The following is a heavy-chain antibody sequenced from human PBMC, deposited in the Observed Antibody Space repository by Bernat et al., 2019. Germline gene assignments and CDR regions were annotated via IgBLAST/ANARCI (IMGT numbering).Heavy chain of an antibody. J-gene: IGHJ5*02. D-gene: IGHD6-19*01. CDR1: GGSISSHDDY. Sequence: QLQLQESGPGLVKPSETLSLTCIVSGGSISSHDDYWALIRQPPGKGLEWIGSIFYTGSTYYNPCLKSRLTMSVDTSKNQFSLQLSSVTATDTAVYYCARRRSDRNWFDPWGQETLVTVSS. V-gene: IGHV4-39*01. CDR2: IFYTGST. CDR3: ARRRSDRNWFDP.